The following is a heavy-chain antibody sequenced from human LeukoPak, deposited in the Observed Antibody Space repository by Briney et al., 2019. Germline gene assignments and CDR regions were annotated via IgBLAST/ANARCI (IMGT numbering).Heavy chain of an antibody. CDR1: GFTFRSYG. Sequence: PGRSLRLSCAASGFTFRSYGMHWVRQAPGKGLEWVAVISYDGSNKYYADSVKGRFTISRDNSKNTLYLQMNSLRAEDTAVYYCARNPRYSSSGYADYWGQGTLVTVSS. V-gene: IGHV3-30*03. CDR2: ISYDGSNK. J-gene: IGHJ4*02. D-gene: IGHD6-6*01. CDR3: ARNPRYSSSGYADY.